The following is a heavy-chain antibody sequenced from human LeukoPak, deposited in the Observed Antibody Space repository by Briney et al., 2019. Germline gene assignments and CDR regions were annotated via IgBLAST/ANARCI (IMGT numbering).Heavy chain of an antibody. V-gene: IGHV1-8*03. CDR3: ARDSRYYDFWSGYYTGGFDY. Sequence: ASVKVSCKASGYTFTGYYMHWMRQATGQGLEWMGWMNPNSGNTGYAQKFQGRVTITRNTSISTAYMELSSLRSEDTAVYYCARDSRYYDFWSGYYTGGFDYWGQGTLVTVSS. CDR1: GYTFTGYY. J-gene: IGHJ4*02. D-gene: IGHD3-3*01. CDR2: MNPNSGNT.